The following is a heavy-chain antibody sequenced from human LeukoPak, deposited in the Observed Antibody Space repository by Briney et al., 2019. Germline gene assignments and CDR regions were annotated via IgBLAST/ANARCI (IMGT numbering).Heavy chain of an antibody. CDR3: ARHESAVGALFY. V-gene: IGHV4-59*08. Sequence: PSETLSLTCTVSGGSISRYYWSWIRQPPGKGLEWVGYIYSTGSTNSNPSLKSRVTISIDTSRNQFSLRLTSVTAADTAVYYCARHESAVGALFYWGQGTLVTVS. CDR2: IYSTGST. CDR1: GGSISRYY. J-gene: IGHJ4*02. D-gene: IGHD1-26*01.